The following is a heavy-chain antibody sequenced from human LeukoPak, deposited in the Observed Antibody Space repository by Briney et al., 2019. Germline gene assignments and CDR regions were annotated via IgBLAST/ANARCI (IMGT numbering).Heavy chain of an antibody. D-gene: IGHD1/OR15-1a*01. CDR1: GVSISSYY. V-gene: IGHV4-4*07. CDR3: AVAAPTEQFVTSLIDY. J-gene: IGHJ4*02. CDR2: IYTSGST. Sequence: SETLSLTCTVSGVSISSYYWSWIRQPAGKGLEWIGRIYTSGSTNYNPSLKSRVTMSVDTSKNQFSPKLSSVTAADTAVYYCAVAAPTEQFVTSLIDYWGQGTLVTVSS.